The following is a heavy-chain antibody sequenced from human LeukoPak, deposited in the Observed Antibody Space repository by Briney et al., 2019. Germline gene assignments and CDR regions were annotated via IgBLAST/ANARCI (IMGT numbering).Heavy chain of an antibody. Sequence: GGSLRLSCAASGFTFSDYYMSWIRQAPGKGLEWISYITSSSSDTNYADTVKGRFTISRDNAKKSLYLQMNSLRAEDTAVYYCARDYDILTGYFRGGFDYWGQGTLVTVSS. CDR1: GFTFSDYY. CDR3: ARDYDILTGYFRGGFDY. D-gene: IGHD3-9*01. J-gene: IGHJ4*02. V-gene: IGHV3-11*05. CDR2: ITSSSSDT.